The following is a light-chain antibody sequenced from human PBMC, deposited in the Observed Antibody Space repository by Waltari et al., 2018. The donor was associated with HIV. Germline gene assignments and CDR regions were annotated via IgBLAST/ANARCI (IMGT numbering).Light chain of an antibody. CDR2: EDT. CDR1: KLGARF. CDR3: QAWDTNIVV. V-gene: IGLV3-1*01. J-gene: IGLJ2*01. Sequence: SYDLTQPPSVSVSPGQTTNITCSGDKLGARFVSWYVQKTGQSPVLVMYEDTTRPSGTPERFSGSNSGTTATLTITGTLAMDEGDYYCQAWDTNIVVFGGGTKLTVL.